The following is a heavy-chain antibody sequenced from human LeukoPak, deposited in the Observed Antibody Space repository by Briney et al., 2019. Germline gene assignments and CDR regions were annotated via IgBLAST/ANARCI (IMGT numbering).Heavy chain of an antibody. CDR2: IVPIFGTA. CDR3: ARGPPTAQYFQH. V-gene: IGHV1-69*05. D-gene: IGHD1-1*01. Sequence: SVKVSCKASGGTFSSYAISWVRQAPGQGLEWMGGIVPIFGTANYAQKFQGRVTITTDESTSTAYMELSSLRSEDTAVYYCARGPPTAQYFQHWGQGTLVTVSS. CDR1: GGTFSSYA. J-gene: IGHJ1*01.